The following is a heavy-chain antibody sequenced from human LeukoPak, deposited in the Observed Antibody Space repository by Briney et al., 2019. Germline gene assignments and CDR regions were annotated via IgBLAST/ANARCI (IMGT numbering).Heavy chain of an antibody. J-gene: IGHJ6*03. Sequence: PGGSLRLSCAASGFTFSRYAMTWVRQAPGKGLEWVSTISGSGDTTNYVDSVKGRFTISRDDSKETLFLQMNSLRAEDTAVYYCAKVVVTALYRYCHMDVWGKGTTVTVSS. CDR1: GFTFSRYA. V-gene: IGHV3-23*01. CDR2: ISGSGDTT. D-gene: IGHD4-23*01. CDR3: AKVVVTALYRYCHMDV.